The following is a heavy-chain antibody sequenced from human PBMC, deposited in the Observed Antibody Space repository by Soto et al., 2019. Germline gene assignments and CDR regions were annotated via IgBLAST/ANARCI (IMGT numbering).Heavy chain of an antibody. Sequence: GASVKVSCKASGYTFTSYGISWVRQAPGQGLEWMGWISAYNGNTNYAQKHQGRVTMTTDTSTSAAYMELRSLRSDDTAVYYCASTTDYYGSGSPPYYFDYWGQGTLVTVSS. CDR3: ASTTDYYGSGSPPYYFDY. CDR2: ISAYNGNT. CDR1: GYTFTSYG. V-gene: IGHV1-18*01. J-gene: IGHJ4*02. D-gene: IGHD3-10*01.